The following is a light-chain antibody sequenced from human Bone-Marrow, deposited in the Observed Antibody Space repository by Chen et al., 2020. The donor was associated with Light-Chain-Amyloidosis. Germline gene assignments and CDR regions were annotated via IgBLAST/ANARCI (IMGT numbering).Light chain of an antibody. CDR3: QSYQGSSQLL. Sequence: NFMLTQPHSVSESPGKTVIISCTRSSGSIATNYVQWYQQRPGSSPTTVIYEEYQRPSGVPDRFSGSIDRSSNSASLTISGLKTEDAADYYCQSYQGSSQLLFGGGTKLTVL. CDR1: SGSIATNY. CDR2: EEY. V-gene: IGLV6-57*01. J-gene: IGLJ3*02.